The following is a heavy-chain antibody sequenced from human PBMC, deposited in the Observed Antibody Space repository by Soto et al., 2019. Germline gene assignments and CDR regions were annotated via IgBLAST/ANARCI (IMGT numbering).Heavy chain of an antibody. J-gene: IGHJ4*02. CDR3: AKGHYSGSYVYLGY. D-gene: IGHD1-26*01. CDR1: GFTFSSYA. V-gene: IGHV3-23*01. Sequence: GGSLRLSCAASGFTFSSYAMSWVRQAPGKGLEWVSAISGSGGSTYHADSVKGRFTISGDNSRNTLYLQMNSLRAEDTAVYYCAKGHYSGSYVYLGYWGQGIMVTVSS. CDR2: ISGSGGST.